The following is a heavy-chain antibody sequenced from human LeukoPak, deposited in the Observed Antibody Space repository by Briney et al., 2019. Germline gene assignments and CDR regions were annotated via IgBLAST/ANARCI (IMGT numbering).Heavy chain of an antibody. D-gene: IGHD1-26*01. CDR3: AKGHSGSI. Sequence: PERSLRLSCAASGFTFSSYGMHWVRQAPGKGLEWEAVISYDGSNKYYADSVKGRFTISRDNSKNTLYLQMNSLRAEDTAVYYCAKGHSGSIWGQGTLVTVSS. CDR2: ISYDGSNK. CDR1: GFTFSSYG. J-gene: IGHJ4*02. V-gene: IGHV3-30*18.